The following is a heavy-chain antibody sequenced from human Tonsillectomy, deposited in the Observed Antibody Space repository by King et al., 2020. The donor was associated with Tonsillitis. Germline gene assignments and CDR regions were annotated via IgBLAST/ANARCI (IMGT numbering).Heavy chain of an antibody. J-gene: IGHJ4*02. Sequence: VQLVESGGGLVKPGGSLRLSCAASGFTFSDAWMTWVRQAPGKGLEWVGLIKTKGDGGTTEYAAPVKGRFTISGDDSKNTLYLQMNSLKTEDTAVYYCTTSGSYPQSRDYWGQGTLVAISS. CDR3: TTSGSYPQSRDY. D-gene: IGHD1-26*01. V-gene: IGHV3-15*01. CDR2: IKTKGDGGTT. CDR1: GFTFSDAW.